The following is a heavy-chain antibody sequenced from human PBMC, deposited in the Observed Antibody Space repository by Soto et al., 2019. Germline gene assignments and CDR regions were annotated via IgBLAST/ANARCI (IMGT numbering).Heavy chain of an antibody. Sequence: SETLSLTCTVSGGSMSRYYWTWIRQLPGKGLEWIGNIHYTGSTNYNPSLKSRVTILLGTSTSQFSLKVSSVTAADTAVYYCARDLTISSTDGPLDPWGHGTLVTVS. CDR3: ARDLTISSTDGPLDP. V-gene: IGHV4-59*01. J-gene: IGHJ5*02. CDR1: GGSMSRYY. CDR2: IHYTGST. D-gene: IGHD1-1*01.